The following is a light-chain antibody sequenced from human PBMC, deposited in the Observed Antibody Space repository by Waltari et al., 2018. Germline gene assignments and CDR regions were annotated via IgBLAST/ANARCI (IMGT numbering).Light chain of an antibody. Sequence: QSALTQPRSVSGSPGQSVTISCTGTNSDVGGYDFVSWYQQYPGKAPKLIIYDVYKRPPGLPDRFSGSKSGNTASLSISGLLNEDEADFYCCSYAGADSSVLFGGGTTLTVL. V-gene: IGLV2-11*01. CDR3: CSYAGADSSVL. J-gene: IGLJ2*01. CDR2: DVY. CDR1: NSDVGGYDF.